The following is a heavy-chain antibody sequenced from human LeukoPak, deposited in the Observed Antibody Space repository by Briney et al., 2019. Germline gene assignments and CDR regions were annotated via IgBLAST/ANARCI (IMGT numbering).Heavy chain of an antibody. CDR3: ARAAGSWHTLNFDY. J-gene: IGHJ4*02. V-gene: IGHV4-34*01. D-gene: IGHD6-13*01. Sequence: PSETLSLTCAVYGGSFSGYYWSWIRQPPGKGLEWIGEINHSGSTNYNPSLKSRVTISVDTSKNQFSLKLSSVTAADTAVYYCARAAGSWHTLNFDYWGQGTLVTVSS. CDR2: INHSGST. CDR1: GGSFSGYY.